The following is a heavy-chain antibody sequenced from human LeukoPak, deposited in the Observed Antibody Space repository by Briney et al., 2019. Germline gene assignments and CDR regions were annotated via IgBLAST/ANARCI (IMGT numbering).Heavy chain of an antibody. Sequence: GESLKISCKGSGYIFTTNWISWIRQVPGKGLEWMGRIDPSDSETNYSPSFQGHVTISVDKSISTAYLQWSSLKASDTAMYYCARRAGSSGKFDPWGQGTLVIVSS. CDR2: IDPSDSET. J-gene: IGHJ5*02. V-gene: IGHV5-10-1*01. CDR3: ARRAGSSGKFDP. D-gene: IGHD6-19*01. CDR1: GYIFTTNW.